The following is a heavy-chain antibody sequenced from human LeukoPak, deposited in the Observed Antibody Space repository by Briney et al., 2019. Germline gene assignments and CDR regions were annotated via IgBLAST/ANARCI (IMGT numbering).Heavy chain of an antibody. J-gene: IGHJ4*02. D-gene: IGHD6-13*01. CDR1: GFTFSSYA. CDR3: APRPSEQLEFRFDY. Sequence: GGSLRLSCAASGFTFSSYAMHWVRQAPGKGLEWVAVISYDGSNKYYADSVKGRFTISRDNSENTLYLQMNSLRAEDTAVYYCAPRPSEQLEFRFDYWGQGTLVTVSS. CDR2: ISYDGSNK. V-gene: IGHV3-30*01.